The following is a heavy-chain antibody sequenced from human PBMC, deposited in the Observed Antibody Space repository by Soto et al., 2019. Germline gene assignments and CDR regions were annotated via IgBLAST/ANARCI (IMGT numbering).Heavy chain of an antibody. CDR3: ARGQHDYGDYSLLA. V-gene: IGHV4-34*01. J-gene: IGHJ5*02. CDR2: INHSGST. CDR1: GGSFSGYY. D-gene: IGHD4-17*01. Sequence: SETLSLTCAVYGGSFSGYYWSWIRQPPGKGLEWIGEINHSGSTNYNPSLKSRVTISVDTSKNQFSLRLSSVTAADTAVYYCARGQHDYGDYSLLAWGQGTRVTVSS.